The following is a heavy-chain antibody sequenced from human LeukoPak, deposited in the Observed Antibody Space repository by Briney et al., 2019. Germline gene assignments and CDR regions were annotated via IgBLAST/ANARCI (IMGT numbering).Heavy chain of an antibody. CDR3: ASSGFDYYDSSGLMDY. CDR2: IYYSGST. J-gene: IGHJ4*02. CDR1: GGSISSYY. V-gene: IGHV4-59*01. Sequence: SETLSLTCTVSGGSISSYYWSWIRQPPGKGLEWIGYIYYSGSTNYNPSLKSRVTISVDTSKNQFSLKLSSVTAADTAVYYCASSGFDYYDSSGLMDYWGQGTLVTVSS. D-gene: IGHD3-22*01.